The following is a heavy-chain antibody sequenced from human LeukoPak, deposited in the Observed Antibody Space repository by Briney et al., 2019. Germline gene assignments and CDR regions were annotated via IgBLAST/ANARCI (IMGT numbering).Heavy chain of an antibody. CDR2: INHSGST. V-gene: IGHV4-34*01. D-gene: IGHD5-18*01. CDR1: GGSFSGYY. J-gene: IGHJ6*02. CDR3: ARGWGYSYTYGMDV. Sequence: SETLSLTCAVYGGSFSGYYWSWIRQPPGKGLEWIGEINHSGSTNYNPSLKSRVTISVDTSKNQFSLKLSSVTAADTAVYYCARGWGYSYTYGMDVWGQGTTVTVSS.